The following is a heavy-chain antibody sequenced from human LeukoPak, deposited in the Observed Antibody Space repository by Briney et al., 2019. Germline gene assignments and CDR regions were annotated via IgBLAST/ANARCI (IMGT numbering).Heavy chain of an antibody. J-gene: IGHJ4*02. CDR1: GFTLSTYA. V-gene: IGHV3-23*01. D-gene: IGHD3-22*01. CDR2: IVGSSGNT. Sequence: GGSLRLSCAVSGFTLSTYAMTWVRQAPGKGLEWVSSIVGSSGNTYYADSVKGRFTISGDNSKNTLYLQMNSLRAEDTAVYYRANPAGYFDSSGYDVDYWGQGTLVTVSS. CDR3: ANPAGYFDSSGYDVDY.